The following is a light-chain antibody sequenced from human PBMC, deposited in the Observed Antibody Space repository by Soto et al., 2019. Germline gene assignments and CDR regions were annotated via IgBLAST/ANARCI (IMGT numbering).Light chain of an antibody. J-gene: IGLJ1*01. CDR1: GSDVGGYKY. V-gene: IGLV2-14*01. Sequence: QSVLTQPASVSGSPGQTISIPYTGTGSDVGGYKYVSWYQQHPGKAPKLIIYEVSGRPSGVSNRFSGSKSGNTASHTISGLQAEDEADYYCSSYSTSTTLGVFGTGTKVTVL. CDR2: EVS. CDR3: SSYSTSTTLGV.